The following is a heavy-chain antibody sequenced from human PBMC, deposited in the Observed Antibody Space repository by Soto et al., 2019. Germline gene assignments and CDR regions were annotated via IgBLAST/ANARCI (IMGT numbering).Heavy chain of an antibody. V-gene: IGHV1-3*01. CDR2: INAGNGNT. J-gene: IGHJ4*02. CDR3: ARELQGLYYFDY. Sequence: ASVKVSCKASEYTFTSYVMHWVRQAPGQSLEWMGWINAGNGNTKYAQKFQDRVTITRDTSASTAYMDLSSLRSEDTAVYYCARELQGLYYFDYWGQGTLATVSS. D-gene: IGHD4-4*01. CDR1: EYTFTSYV.